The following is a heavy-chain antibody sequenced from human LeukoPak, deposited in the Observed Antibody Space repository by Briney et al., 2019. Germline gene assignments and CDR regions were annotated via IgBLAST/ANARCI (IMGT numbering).Heavy chain of an antibody. CDR2: IWYDGSNK. CDR1: GFTFSNYG. J-gene: IGHJ4*03. CDR3: ARDYGSCPGDY. V-gene: IGHV3-33*01. Sequence: GGSLRLSCAASGFTFSNYGMHWVRQAPGKGLEWVAVIWYDGSNKYYADAVKGRFTISRDNSKNTLYLQMNSLRAEDTAVYYCARDYGSCPGDYWGQGTTVTVSS. D-gene: IGHD2-15*01.